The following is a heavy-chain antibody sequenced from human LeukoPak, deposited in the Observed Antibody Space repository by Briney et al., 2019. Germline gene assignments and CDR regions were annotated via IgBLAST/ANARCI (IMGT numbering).Heavy chain of an antibody. J-gene: IGHJ5*02. V-gene: IGHV2-70*04. Sequence: SGPALVKPTQTLTLTCTFSGFSLSTSRMRVSWIRQPPGKALEWLARIDWDDDKFYSTSLKTRLTISKDTSKNQVVLTMTNMDPVDTATYYCARSNAGTLADWFDPWGQGTLVTVSS. D-gene: IGHD2-15*01. CDR1: GFSLSTSRMR. CDR2: IDWDDDK. CDR3: ARSNAGTLADWFDP.